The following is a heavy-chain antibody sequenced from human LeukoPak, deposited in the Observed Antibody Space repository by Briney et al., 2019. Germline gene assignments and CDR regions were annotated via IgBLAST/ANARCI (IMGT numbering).Heavy chain of an antibody. CDR2: INPNSGGT. V-gene: IGHV1-2*02. D-gene: IGHD6-6*01. CDR3: ARSLYSSSAGTADY. CDR1: GGTFSSYA. Sequence: ASVKVSCKASGGTFSSYAISWVRQAPGQGLEWMGWINPNSGGTNYAQKFQGRVTMTRDTSISTAYMELSRLRSDDTAVYYCARSLYSSSAGTADYWGQGTLVTVSS. J-gene: IGHJ4*02.